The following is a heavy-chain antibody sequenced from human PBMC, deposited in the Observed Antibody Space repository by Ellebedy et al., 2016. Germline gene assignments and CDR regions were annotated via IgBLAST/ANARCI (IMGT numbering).Heavy chain of an antibody. CDR2: INPNSGGT. Sequence: ASVKVSXKASRYTFTGYYMHWVRQAPGQGLEWMGWINPNSGGTNYAQKLQGRVTMTTDTSTSTAYMELRSLRSDDTAVYYCARGLRVVATISDNWFDPWGQGTLVTVSS. V-gene: IGHV1-2*02. CDR3: ARGLRVVATISDNWFDP. CDR1: RYTFTGYY. J-gene: IGHJ5*02. D-gene: IGHD5-12*01.